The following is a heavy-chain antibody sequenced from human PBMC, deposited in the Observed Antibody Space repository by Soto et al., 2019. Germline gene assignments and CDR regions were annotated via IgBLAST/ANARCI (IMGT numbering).Heavy chain of an antibody. V-gene: IGHV3-15*07. Sequence: GGSLRLSCAASGFTFSNAWMNWVRQAPGKGLEWVGRIKSKTDGGTTDYAAPVKGRFTISRDDSKNTLYLQMNSLKTEDTAVYYCTTGRWFIAAAGTGNYYYGMDVWGQGTTVTVSS. CDR2: IKSKTDGGTT. J-gene: IGHJ6*02. CDR3: TTGRWFIAAAGTGNYYYGMDV. D-gene: IGHD6-13*01. CDR1: GFTFSNAW.